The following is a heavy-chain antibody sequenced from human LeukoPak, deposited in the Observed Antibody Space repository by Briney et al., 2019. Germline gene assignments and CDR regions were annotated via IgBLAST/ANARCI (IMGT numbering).Heavy chain of an antibody. D-gene: IGHD3-3*01. CDR1: GGSISSRNYY. CDR2: VDSSGSP. J-gene: IGHJ6*03. CDR3: ARETYDTHLYYYMDV. V-gene: IGHV4-61*02. Sequence: EPSETLSLTCIVSGGSISSRNYYWGWIRQPGGKGLEWIVRVDSSGSPYNNPSLKTRVTISVDTSKNQFSLKLSSVIAADMAVYYCARETYDTHLYYYMDVWGKGTTVTVSS.